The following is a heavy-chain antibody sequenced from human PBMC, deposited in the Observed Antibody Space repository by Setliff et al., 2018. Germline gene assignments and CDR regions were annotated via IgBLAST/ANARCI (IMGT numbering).Heavy chain of an antibody. D-gene: IGHD1-1*01. J-gene: IGHJ5*02. Sequence: PSETLSLTCTVSVVSVASLYWSWIRQAPGTGLEWIAYVHDNGENNLNPSLKSRVTISVDTSKNQFSLKMTSVTAADTAIYYCARGSTGIYDPWGQGILVTVSS. CDR3: ARGSTGIYDP. CDR2: VHDNGEN. CDR1: VVSVASLY. V-gene: IGHV4-59*02.